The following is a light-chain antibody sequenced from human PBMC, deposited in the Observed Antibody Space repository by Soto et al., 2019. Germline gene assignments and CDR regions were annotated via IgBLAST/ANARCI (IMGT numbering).Light chain of an antibody. CDR2: GAS. CDR1: QSVSSN. CDR3: QQYNNWLLIT. V-gene: IGKV3-15*01. Sequence: EIVMTQSPATMSVSPGERATLSCRASQSVSSNLAWYQQKPGQAPRLLIYGASTRATGIPARFSGSGSGTEFTLTLSSLQSEDFAVYYCQQYNNWLLITFGQGTRLEIK. J-gene: IGKJ5*01.